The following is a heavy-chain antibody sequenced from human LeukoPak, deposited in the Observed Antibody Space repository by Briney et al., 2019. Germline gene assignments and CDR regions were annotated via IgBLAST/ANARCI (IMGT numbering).Heavy chain of an antibody. CDR2: IYYSGST. D-gene: IGHD2-15*01. Sequence: SETLSLTCTVSGGSISSYYWSWIRQPPRKGLEWIGYIYYSGSTNYNPSLKSRVTISVDTSKNQFSLKLSSVTAADTAVYYCARVEVVVAAINWFDPWGQGTLVTVSS. J-gene: IGHJ5*02. CDR1: GGSISSYY. CDR3: ARVEVVVAAINWFDP. V-gene: IGHV4-59*01.